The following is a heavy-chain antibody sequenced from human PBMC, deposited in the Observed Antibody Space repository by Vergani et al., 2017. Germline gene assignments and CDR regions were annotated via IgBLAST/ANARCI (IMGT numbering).Heavy chain of an antibody. CDR1: GFTLSNYD. D-gene: IGHD3-16*01. V-gene: IGHV3-30*02. CDR3: AKHFRGWGIDY. J-gene: IGHJ4*02. CDR2: IQFDGSNQ. Sequence: QVQLVESGGGVVQRGGSLRLSCATSGFTLSNYDMQWIRQGPGKGLEFVAFIQFDGSNQYYADSVKCRFALSRDFSKNTLYLQMNSLRTDDTATYYCAKHFRGWGIDYWGQGTHVIVSS.